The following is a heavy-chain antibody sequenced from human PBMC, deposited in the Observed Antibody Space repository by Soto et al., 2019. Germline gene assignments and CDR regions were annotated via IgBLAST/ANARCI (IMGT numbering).Heavy chain of an antibody. Sequence: GGSLRFSCAASGFTFSSYAMSWVRQAPGKGLEWVSAISGSGGSTYYADSVKGRFTISRDNSKNTLYLQMNSLRAEDTAVYYCAKEDIVVVVAATPHYYYYYMDVWGKGTTVTVSS. CDR1: GFTFSSYA. D-gene: IGHD2-15*01. V-gene: IGHV3-23*01. CDR2: ISGSGGST. CDR3: AKEDIVVVVAATPHYYYYYMDV. J-gene: IGHJ6*03.